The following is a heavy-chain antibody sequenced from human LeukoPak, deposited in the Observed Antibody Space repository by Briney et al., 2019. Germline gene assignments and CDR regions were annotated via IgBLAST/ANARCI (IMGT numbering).Heavy chain of an antibody. J-gene: IGHJ3*02. CDR3: AGYYDSSGYYYGAFDI. CDR2: INHSGST. D-gene: IGHD3-22*01. V-gene: IGHV4-34*01. CDR1: GGSFSGYY. Sequence: PSETLSLTCAVYGGSFSGYYWSWIRQPPGKGLEWTGEINHSGSTNYNPSLKSRVTISVDTSKNQFSLKLSSVTAADTAVYYCAGYYDSSGYYYGAFDIWGQGTMVTVSS.